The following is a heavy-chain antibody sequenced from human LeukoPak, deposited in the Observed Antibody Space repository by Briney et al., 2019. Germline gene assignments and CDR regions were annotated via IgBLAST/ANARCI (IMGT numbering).Heavy chain of an antibody. CDR1: GFTFDDYG. J-gene: IGHJ4*02. CDR3: ARLSTHPNYDFWSGYRKYYFDY. Sequence: PGGSLRLSCAASGFTFDDYGMSWVRQAPGKGLEWVSGINWNGGSTGYADSVKGRFTISRDNAKNSLYLQMNSLRAEDTALYYCARLSTHPNYDFWSGYRKYYFDYWGQGTLVTVSS. D-gene: IGHD3-3*01. CDR2: INWNGGST. V-gene: IGHV3-20*04.